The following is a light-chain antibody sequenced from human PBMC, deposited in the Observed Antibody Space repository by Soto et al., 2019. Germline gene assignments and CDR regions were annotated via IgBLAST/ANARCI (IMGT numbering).Light chain of an antibody. J-gene: IGKJ4*01. CDR2: DAS. Sequence: IVMTQSPATLSVSQGARATLSCRARRSVSSNLAWSPQKPGPAPRLLLYDASIRATGSTSRFRGSGSGTEFTHTISSLQSEDSGVYYWQQYNEWPLTFGGGAKVDI. V-gene: IGKV3-15*01. CDR3: QQYNEWPLT. CDR1: RSVSSN.